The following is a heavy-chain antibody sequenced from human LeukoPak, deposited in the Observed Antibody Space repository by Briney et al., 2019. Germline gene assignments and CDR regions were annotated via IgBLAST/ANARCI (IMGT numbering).Heavy chain of an antibody. Sequence: SETLSLTCTVSGGSISSSSYYWGWIRQPPGKGLEWIGSIYYSGSTYYNPSLKSRVTISVDTSKNQFSLKLSSVTAADTAVYYCARLITRDQWLVAAYFDYWGQGTLVTVSS. CDR3: ARLITRDQWLVAAYFDY. J-gene: IGHJ4*02. CDR2: IYYSGST. D-gene: IGHD6-19*01. V-gene: IGHV4-39*01. CDR1: GGSISSSSYY.